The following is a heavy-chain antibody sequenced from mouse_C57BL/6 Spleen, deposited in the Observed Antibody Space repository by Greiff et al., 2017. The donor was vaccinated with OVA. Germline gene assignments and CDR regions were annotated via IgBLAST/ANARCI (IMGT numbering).Heavy chain of an antibody. D-gene: IGHD2-3*01. Sequence: QVQLQQPGTELVKPGASVKLSCKASGYTFTSYWMHWVKQRPGQGLEWIGNINPSNGGTNYNEKFKSKATLTVDKSSSTAYMQLSSLPSEDSAVDYCAGRLEGYCRYFDVWGTGTTVTVAS. CDR3: AGRLEGYCRYFDV. V-gene: IGHV1-53*01. CDR1: GYTFTSYW. CDR2: INPSNGGT. J-gene: IGHJ1*03.